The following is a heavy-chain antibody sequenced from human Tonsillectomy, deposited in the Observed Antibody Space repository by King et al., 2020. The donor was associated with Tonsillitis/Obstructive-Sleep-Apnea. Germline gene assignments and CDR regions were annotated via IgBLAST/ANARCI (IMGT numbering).Heavy chain of an antibody. V-gene: IGHV4-34*01. CDR3: ARGRGVVVVAAYYFDY. CDR2: INHSGST. J-gene: IGHJ4*02. Sequence: QVQLQQWGAGLLKPSETLSLTCGVYGGSFSGYYWSWIRQPPGKGLEWIGDINHSGSTNYNPSLKSRVTISVDTSKNQFSLKLSSVTAADTAVYYCARGRGVVVVAAYYFDYWGQGTLVTVSS. CDR1: GGSFSGYY. D-gene: IGHD2-15*01.